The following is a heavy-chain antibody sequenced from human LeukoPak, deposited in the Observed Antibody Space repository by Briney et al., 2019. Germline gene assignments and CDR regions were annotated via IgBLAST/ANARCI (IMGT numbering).Heavy chain of an antibody. CDR2: ISTYSSNI. V-gene: IGHV3-48*04. Sequence: GGSLRLSCAASGFTFSTYSMNWVRQAPGKGLEWVSYISTYSSNIFYGDSVKGRFTISRDNAKNSLYLQMNSLRAEDTAVYYCAREWGSSDALDIWGQGTMVTVSS. CDR1: GFTFSTYS. CDR3: AREWGSSDALDI. D-gene: IGHD7-27*01. J-gene: IGHJ3*02.